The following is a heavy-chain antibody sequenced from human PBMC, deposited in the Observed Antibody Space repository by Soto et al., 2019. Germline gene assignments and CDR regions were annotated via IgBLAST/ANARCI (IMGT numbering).Heavy chain of an antibody. CDR3: ARPGNYGSGSYLYYLDY. J-gene: IGHJ4*02. CDR1: GVSISSSSYY. V-gene: IGHV4-39*01. D-gene: IGHD3-10*01. Sequence: QLQLQESGPGLVKPSETLSLTCTVSGVSISSSSYYWGWIRQPPGKGLEWIGSIYYSGSTYYNPSSTSGVTIAVDTSKNQFSLELISVTSADPAVDYCARPGNYGSGSYLYYLDYWGQGTLVTVSS. CDR2: IYYSGST.